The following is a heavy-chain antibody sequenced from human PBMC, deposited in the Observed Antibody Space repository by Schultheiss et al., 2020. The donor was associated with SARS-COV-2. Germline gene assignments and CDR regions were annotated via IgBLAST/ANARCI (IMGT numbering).Heavy chain of an antibody. Sequence: GGSLRLSCAASGFTFSSYAMHWVRQAPGKGLEWVAVISYDGSNKYYADSVKGRFTISRDNSKNTLYLQMNSLRSDDTAVYYCAREKPVAARPYYYYGMDVWGQGTTVTVSS. CDR2: ISYDGSNK. V-gene: IGHV3-30*14. CDR1: GFTFSSYA. J-gene: IGHJ6*02. CDR3: AREKPVAARPYYYYGMDV. D-gene: IGHD6-6*01.